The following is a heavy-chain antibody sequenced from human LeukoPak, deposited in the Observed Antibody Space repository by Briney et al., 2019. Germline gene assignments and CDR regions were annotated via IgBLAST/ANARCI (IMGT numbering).Heavy chain of an antibody. Sequence: PSETLSLTCTVSGGSISSYYWGWIRQPPGKGLEWIGSIYHSGSTYYNPSLKSRVTISVDTSKNQFSLKLSSVTAADTAVYYCAYAIGLRNWFDPWGQGTLVTVSS. V-gene: IGHV4-38-2*02. D-gene: IGHD2-8*01. CDR3: AYAIGLRNWFDP. CDR2: IYHSGST. J-gene: IGHJ5*02. CDR1: GGSISSYY.